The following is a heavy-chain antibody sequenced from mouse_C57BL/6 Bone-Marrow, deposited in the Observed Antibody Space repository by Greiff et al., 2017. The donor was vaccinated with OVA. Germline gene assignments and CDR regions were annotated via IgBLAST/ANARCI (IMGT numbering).Heavy chain of an antibody. CDR1: GFNIKDDY. CDR2: IDPENGDT. V-gene: IGHV14-4*01. J-gene: IGHJ3*01. Sequence: VQLQQSGAELVRPGASVKLSCTASGFNIKDDYMHWVKRKPEQGLEWIGWIDPENGDTEYASKFQGKATITADTSSNTAYLQLSSLTSEDTAGNYCTTGFAYWGQGTLVTVSA. CDR3: TTGFAY.